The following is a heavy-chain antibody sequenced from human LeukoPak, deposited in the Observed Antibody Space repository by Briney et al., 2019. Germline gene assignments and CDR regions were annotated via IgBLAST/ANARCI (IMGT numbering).Heavy chain of an antibody. CDR1: GGTFSSYA. J-gene: IGHJ4*02. D-gene: IGHD3-22*01. CDR3: ARVEIRSSGYYSLIH. Sequence: GASVKVSCEASGGTFSSYAISWVRQAPGQGLEWMGGIIPIFGTANYAQKFQGRVTITADESTSTAYMELSSLRSEDTAVYYCARVEIRSSGYYSLIHWGQGTLVTVSS. CDR2: IIPIFGTA. V-gene: IGHV1-69*13.